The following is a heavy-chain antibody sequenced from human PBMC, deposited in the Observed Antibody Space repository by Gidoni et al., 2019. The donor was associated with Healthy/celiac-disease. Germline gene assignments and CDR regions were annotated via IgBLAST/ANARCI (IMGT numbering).Heavy chain of an antibody. CDR1: GFTFSSYR. V-gene: IGHV3-48*04. Sequence: EVQLVESGGGLVQPGGSLRLSCAASGFTFSSYRQNWVRQAPGKGLEGVSYISSSRSTIYYADSVKGRFTISRDNAKNSLYLQMNSLRAEDTAVYYCARDIVVVVAAEVGNWFDPWGQGTLVTVSS. J-gene: IGHJ5*02. CDR2: ISSSRSTI. CDR3: ARDIVVVVAAEVGNWFDP. D-gene: IGHD2-15*01.